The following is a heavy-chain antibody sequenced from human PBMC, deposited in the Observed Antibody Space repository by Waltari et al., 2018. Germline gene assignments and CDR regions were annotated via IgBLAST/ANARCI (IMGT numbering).Heavy chain of an antibody. J-gene: IGHJ4*02. D-gene: IGHD3-10*01. V-gene: IGHV1-2*02. CDR3: ARDRLGFGESDY. CDR2: RNPHRAVK. Sequence: QVQLVQSGAEVKRPGASVKVSCKASGYTFTDYYINWVRQAPGQGLEWMGWRNPHRAVKKYAQNFRGRVTLTRDTSISTAYMEMSRLRYDDTAVYYCARDRLGFGESDYWGQGTLVTVSS. CDR1: GYTFTDYY.